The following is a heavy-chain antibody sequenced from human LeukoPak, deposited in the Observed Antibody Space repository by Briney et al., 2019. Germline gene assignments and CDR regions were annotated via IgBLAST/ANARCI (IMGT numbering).Heavy chain of an antibody. CDR3: ARKRAVAGIDY. CDR1: GSTFTSYG. J-gene: IGHJ4*02. CDR2: ISAYNGNT. V-gene: IGHV1-18*01. Sequence: ASVKLSCKASGSTFTSYGISWVRQAPGPGLEWMGWISAYNGNTNYAQKLQGRVTMTTDTSTSTAYMELRSLRSDDTAVYYCARKRAVAGIDYWGQGTLVTVSS. D-gene: IGHD6-19*01.